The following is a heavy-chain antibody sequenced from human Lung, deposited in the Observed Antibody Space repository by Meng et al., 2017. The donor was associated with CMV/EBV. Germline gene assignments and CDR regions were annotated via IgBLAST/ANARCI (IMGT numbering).Heavy chain of an antibody. Sequence: SXTLSLXCAISGDSVSSNSAAWNWIRQSPSRGLEWLGRTYYRSKWYNDYAVSVKSRITINPDTSKNQFSLQLNSVTPDDTAVYYCARDGPTVTPFDSWGQGTXVTVSS. CDR1: GDSVSSNSAA. J-gene: IGHJ4*02. D-gene: IGHD4-17*01. CDR3: ARDGPTVTPFDS. CDR2: TYYRSKWYN. V-gene: IGHV6-1*01.